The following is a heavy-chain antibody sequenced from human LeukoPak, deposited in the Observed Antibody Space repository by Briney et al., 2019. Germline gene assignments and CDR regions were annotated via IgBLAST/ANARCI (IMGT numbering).Heavy chain of an antibody. Sequence: ASVTVSCKASGYTFTSYAMHWVRQAPGQRLEWMGWINAGNGNTKDSQKFQGRVTITRDTSASTAYMELSRLRSEDTAVYYCARFGGIAAAGGFDYWGQGTQVTVSS. D-gene: IGHD6-13*01. CDR1: GYTFTSYA. V-gene: IGHV1-3*01. CDR2: INAGNGNT. J-gene: IGHJ4*02. CDR3: ARFGGIAAAGGFDY.